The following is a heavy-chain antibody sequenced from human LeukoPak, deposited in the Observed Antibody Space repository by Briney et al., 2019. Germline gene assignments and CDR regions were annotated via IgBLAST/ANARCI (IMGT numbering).Heavy chain of an antibody. CDR3: ARSRGSYSYYYYYMDV. J-gene: IGHJ6*03. V-gene: IGHV1-8*01. CDR1: GYTLTSYD. D-gene: IGHD1-26*01. CDR2: MNPNSGNT. Sequence: ASVRVSCKASGYTLTSYDINWVRQATGQGLEWMGWMNPNSGNTGYAQKFQGRVTMTRNTSISTAYMELSSLRSEDTAVYYCARSRGSYSYYYYYMDVWGKGTTVTVSS.